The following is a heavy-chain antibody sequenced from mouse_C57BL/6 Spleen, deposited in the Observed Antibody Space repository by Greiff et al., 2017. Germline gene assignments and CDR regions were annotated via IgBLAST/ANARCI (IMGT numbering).Heavy chain of an antibody. V-gene: IGHV5-17*01. J-gene: IGHJ3*01. D-gene: IGHD4-1*01. Sequence: EVKLVESGGGLVKPGGSLKLSCAASGFTFSDYGMHWVRQAPEKGLEWVAYISSGSSTIYYADTVKGRFTISRDNAKNTLFLQMTSLRSEDTAMYYCARPPNWDVAWFAYWGQGTLVTVSA. CDR1: GFTFSDYG. CDR3: ARPPNWDVAWFAY. CDR2: ISSGSSTI.